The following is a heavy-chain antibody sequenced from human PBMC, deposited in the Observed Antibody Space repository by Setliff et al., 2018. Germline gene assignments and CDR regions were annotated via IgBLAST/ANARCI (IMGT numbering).Heavy chain of an antibody. CDR2: ISPIYGYT. V-gene: IGHV1-18*01. CDR1: GGTFSNYG. Sequence: ASVKVSCKASGGTFSNYGVSWVRQAPGQGLEWMGWISPIYGYTSYAQKFQDRVTITADTSTGTAYMELRSLRSDDTAVYYCARGPPDFVVVPAAAKFDFWGQGTLVTVSS. D-gene: IGHD2-2*01. J-gene: IGHJ4*02. CDR3: ARGPPDFVVVPAAAKFDF.